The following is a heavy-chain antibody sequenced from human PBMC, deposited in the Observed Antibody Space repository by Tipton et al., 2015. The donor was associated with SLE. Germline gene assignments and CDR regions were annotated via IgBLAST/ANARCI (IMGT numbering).Heavy chain of an antibody. V-gene: IGHV4-59*01. CDR3: ARARDYYDSSGYHPYYFDC. Sequence: TLSLTCTVSGGSISSYYWSWIRQPPGKGLEWIGYIYYSGSTNYNPSLKSRVTISVDTSKNQFSLKLSSVTAADTAVYYCARARDYYDSSGYHPYYFDCGGQATLVPVSS. D-gene: IGHD3-22*01. J-gene: IGHJ4*02. CDR1: GGSISSYY. CDR2: IYYSGST.